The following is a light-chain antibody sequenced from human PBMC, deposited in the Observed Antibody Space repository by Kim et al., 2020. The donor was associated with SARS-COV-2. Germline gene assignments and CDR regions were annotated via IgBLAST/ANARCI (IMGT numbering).Light chain of an antibody. V-gene: IGLV3-25*03. CDR3: QSADSSGTHE. J-gene: IGLJ2*01. CDR2: KDS. Sequence: VSPGQTASITCSGDKLGNKYAYWYQQKPGQAPVLVIYKDSKRPSGIPERFSGSSSGKTATLTISGAQAIDEADYYCQSADSSGTHEFGGGTQLTVL. CDR1: KLGNKY.